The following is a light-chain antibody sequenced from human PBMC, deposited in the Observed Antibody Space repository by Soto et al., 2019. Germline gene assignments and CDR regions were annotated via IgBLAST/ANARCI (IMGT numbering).Light chain of an antibody. Sequence: QSVLTQPASVSGSPGQSITISCTGTSSDVGGYNYVAWYQQHPGKAPKLMIYDVDSRPSGVSSRFSGSKSGNTASLTISGLQAEDEADYYCSSYASDTSVLFGGGTKLTVL. CDR3: SSYASDTSVL. CDR1: SSDVGGYNY. V-gene: IGLV2-14*03. CDR2: DVD. J-gene: IGLJ2*01.